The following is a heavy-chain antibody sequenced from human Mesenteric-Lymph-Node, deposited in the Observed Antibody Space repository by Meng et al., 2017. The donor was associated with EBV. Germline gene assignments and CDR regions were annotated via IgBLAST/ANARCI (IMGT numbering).Heavy chain of an antibody. V-gene: IGHV6-1*01. J-gene: IGHJ4*02. CDR1: GDSVSNTNVA. CDR2: TYYRSKWYN. CDR3: SRESWRAFDY. Sequence: VQLHQSGPALVKPSQTLSLTCAISGDSVSNTNVAWNWIRQSPSRGLEWLGRTYYRSKWYNEYAQSVKGRITINPDTSKSEFSLQLNSVTPDDTAVYYCSRESWRAFDYWGQGTLVTVSS.